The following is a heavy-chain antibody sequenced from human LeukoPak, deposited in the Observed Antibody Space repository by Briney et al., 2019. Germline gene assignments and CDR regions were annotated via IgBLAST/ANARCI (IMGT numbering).Heavy chain of an antibody. V-gene: IGHV4-39*01. CDR2: IFYSGST. CDR3: ARHRRYYGSGSYYSDFDS. CDR1: GGSISSSDYY. J-gene: IGHJ4*02. D-gene: IGHD3-10*01. Sequence: SETLSLTCTVPGGSISSSDYYWGWIREPPGKGLEWIGSIFYSGSTYYNPSLKSPVTISADMSKNYFSLRLSSVTAADTATYYCARHRRYYGSGSYYSDFDSWGQGILVTVSS.